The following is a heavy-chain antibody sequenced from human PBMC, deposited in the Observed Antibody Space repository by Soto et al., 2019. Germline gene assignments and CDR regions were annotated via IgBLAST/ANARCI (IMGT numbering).Heavy chain of an antibody. CDR1: GYTFTSYY. Sequence: GASVKVSCKASGYTFTSYYMHWVRQAPGQGLEWMGIINPSGGSTSYAQKFQGRVTMTRDTSTSTVYMELSSLRSEDTAVYYCATARIAVAGRKHAFDIWGQGTMVTVSS. D-gene: IGHD6-19*01. V-gene: IGHV1-46*03. J-gene: IGHJ3*02. CDR2: INPSGGST. CDR3: ATARIAVAGRKHAFDI.